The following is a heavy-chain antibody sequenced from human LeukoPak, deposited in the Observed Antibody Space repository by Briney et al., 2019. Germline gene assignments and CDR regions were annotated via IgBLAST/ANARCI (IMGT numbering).Heavy chain of an antibody. CDR1: GFTFSSG. D-gene: IGHD1-26*01. V-gene: IGHV3-30*18. CDR2: ISYDGKHK. J-gene: IGHJ4*02. CDR3: AKGELHFNTCSFDY. Sequence: PGGSLRLSCAASGFTFSSGMHWVRQAPGKGLEWVAVISYDGKHKYYGDSAKGRFTISRDNSRNTLYLQMDSLKTEDTAVYYCAKGELHFNTCSFDYWGQGTLVTVSS.